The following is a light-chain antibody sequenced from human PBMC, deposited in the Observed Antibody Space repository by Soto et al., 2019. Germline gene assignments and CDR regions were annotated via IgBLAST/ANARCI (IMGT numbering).Light chain of an antibody. Sequence: QSALTQPRSVSGSPRQSVTISCTGTSSDVGAYNSVSWYQQYPGKAPKVMIYDVSERPSGVPDRFSGSKSDNTAALTISGLQAEDEADYYCCSFAGSDTLIFGGGTKLTVL. J-gene: IGLJ2*01. CDR3: CSFAGSDTLI. CDR1: SSDVGAYNS. CDR2: DVS. V-gene: IGLV2-11*01.